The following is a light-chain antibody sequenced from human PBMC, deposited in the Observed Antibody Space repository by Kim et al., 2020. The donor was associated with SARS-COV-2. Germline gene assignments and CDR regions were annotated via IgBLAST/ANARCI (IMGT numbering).Light chain of an antibody. V-gene: IGKV3-20*01. J-gene: IGKJ1*01. CDR3: QQYGDSPRST. Sequence: EIVLTQSPATLSLSPGERATLSCRATESVSGNHLAWYQQKPDQAPRLLIYGVSRRATGIPDRFSGSGSATDFTLTISRLEPEDFAVYYWQQYGDSPRSTFGQGTKVDIK. CDR1: ESVSGNH. CDR2: GVS.